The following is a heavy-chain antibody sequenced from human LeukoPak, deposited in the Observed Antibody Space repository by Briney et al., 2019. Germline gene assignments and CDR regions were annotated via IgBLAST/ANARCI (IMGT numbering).Heavy chain of an antibody. CDR1: GFTFSSYG. Sequence: PGGSLRLSCAASGFTFSSYGMHWVRQAPGKGLEWVAVISYDGSNKYYADSVKGRFTISRDNSKNTLYLQMNSLRAEDTAVYYCAKDQDYAHDYWGQGTLVTVSS. V-gene: IGHV3-30*18. D-gene: IGHD4-17*01. CDR3: AKDQDYAHDY. CDR2: ISYDGSNK. J-gene: IGHJ4*02.